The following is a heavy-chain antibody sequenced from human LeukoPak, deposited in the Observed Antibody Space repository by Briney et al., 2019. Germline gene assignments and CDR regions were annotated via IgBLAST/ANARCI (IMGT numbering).Heavy chain of an antibody. CDR2: IWYDGSNK. CDR1: GFTFSSYG. V-gene: IGHV3-33*08. Sequence: GGSLRLSCAASGFTFSSYGMHWVRQAPGKGLEWVAVIWYDGSNKYYADSVKGRFTISRDNSKNTLYLQMNSLRAEDTAVYYCATRDPGHYCSGGGCYAALDYWGRGTLVTVSS. J-gene: IGHJ4*02. D-gene: IGHD2-15*01. CDR3: ATRDPGHYCSGGGCYAALDY.